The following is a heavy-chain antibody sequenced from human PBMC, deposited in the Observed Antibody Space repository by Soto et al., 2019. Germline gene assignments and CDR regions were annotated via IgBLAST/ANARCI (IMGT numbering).Heavy chain of an antibody. CDR1: GGSISSYY. V-gene: IGHV4-59*01. CDR3: ARAPYYDILTGMRWSYYFDS. Sequence: SETLSLTCTVSGGSISSYYWSWIRQAPGKGLEWIGYIYHTGKTNYSPSLRSRTTISSDTSRNQFSLKVNSVTAADTAVYYCARAPYYDILTGMRWSYYFDSWGQGIRVTVSS. D-gene: IGHD3-9*01. CDR2: IYHTGKT. J-gene: IGHJ4*02.